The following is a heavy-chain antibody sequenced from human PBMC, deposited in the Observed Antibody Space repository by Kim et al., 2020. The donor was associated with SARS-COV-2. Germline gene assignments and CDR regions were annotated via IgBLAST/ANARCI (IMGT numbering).Heavy chain of an antibody. J-gene: IGHJ3*02. V-gene: IGHV1-69*01. Sequence: YAQKFQGRVTITADESTSTAYMELSSLRSEDMAVYYCASQTGYYIDAFDIWGQGTMVTVSS. CDR3: ASQTGYYIDAFDI. D-gene: IGHD3-9*01.